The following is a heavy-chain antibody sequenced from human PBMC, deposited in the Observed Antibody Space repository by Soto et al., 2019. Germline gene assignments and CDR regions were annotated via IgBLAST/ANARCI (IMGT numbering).Heavy chain of an antibody. D-gene: IGHD3-3*01. Sequence: QVLLVESGGGVVQPGGSLRLSCAASGFGFSGYGMHWVRQAPGKGLEWVAFISYDGSNKYYADSVKGRFNISRDNPKNTVYLQVNSLRAEDTAVYYCAKDYDFWSGIDYWGQGALVTVSS. CDR2: ISYDGSNK. CDR3: AKDYDFWSGIDY. J-gene: IGHJ4*02. V-gene: IGHV3-30*18. CDR1: GFGFSGYG.